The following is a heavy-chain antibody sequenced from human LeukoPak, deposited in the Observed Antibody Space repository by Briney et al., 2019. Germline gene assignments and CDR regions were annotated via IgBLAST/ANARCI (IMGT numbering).Heavy chain of an antibody. D-gene: IGHD1-1*01. J-gene: IGHJ4*02. CDR2: INPNSGGT. V-gene: IGHV1-2*02. Sequence: EASVKVSCKASGYTFTGYYMHWVRQAPGQGLEWMGWINPNSGGTNYAQKFQGRVTMTRDMSTSTVYMELSSLRSEDTAVYYCARDRTGTTYSFDYWGQGTLVTVSS. CDR3: ARDRTGTTYSFDY. CDR1: GYTFTGYY.